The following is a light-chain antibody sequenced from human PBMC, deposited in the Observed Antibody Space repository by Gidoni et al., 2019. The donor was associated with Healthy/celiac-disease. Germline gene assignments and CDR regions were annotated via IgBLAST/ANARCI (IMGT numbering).Light chain of an antibody. J-gene: IGKJ2*01. CDR1: QSILYSSNNKNY. CDR2: WAS. V-gene: IGKV4-1*01. Sequence: ILMTQSPASLAVSLGERATINCKSSQSILYSSNNKNYLTWYQQKPGQPPKLLIYWASTRESGVPDRCSGSGSGTDFTLTISSLQAEDVAVYYCQQYYSTSYTFGQGTKLEIK. CDR3: QQYYSTSYT.